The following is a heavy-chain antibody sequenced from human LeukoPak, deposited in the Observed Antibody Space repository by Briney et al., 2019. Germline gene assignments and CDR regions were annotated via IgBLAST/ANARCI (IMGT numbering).Heavy chain of an antibody. CDR1: GFTLSNYW. Sequence: GESLTLSCKISGFTLSNYWMHWVRHPPGERLVWVASSSGVGSNTHYADSVRGRFTISRDNGNNILSLHMNGLRADDAAVYFCARGRATEVPHYYDYFMDVWGTGTTVIVSS. J-gene: IGHJ6*03. D-gene: IGHD2-21*02. CDR3: ARGRATEVPHYYDYFMDV. V-gene: IGHV3-74*01. CDR2: SSGVGSNT.